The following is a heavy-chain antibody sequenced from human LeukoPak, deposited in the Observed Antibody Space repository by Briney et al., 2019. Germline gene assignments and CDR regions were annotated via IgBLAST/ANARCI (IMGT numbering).Heavy chain of an antibody. J-gene: IGHJ3*02. V-gene: IGHV1-69*13. CDR2: IIPIFGTA. CDR1: GGTFSSYA. CDR3: ASRGYCSSTSCYGAFDI. D-gene: IGHD2-2*01. Sequence: GASVKVSCKASGGTFSSYAISWVRQAPGQGLEWMGGIIPIFGTANYAQKFQGRVTITADESTSTAYMELSSLRSEDTAVYYCASRGYCSSTSCYGAFDIWGQGTMVTVSS.